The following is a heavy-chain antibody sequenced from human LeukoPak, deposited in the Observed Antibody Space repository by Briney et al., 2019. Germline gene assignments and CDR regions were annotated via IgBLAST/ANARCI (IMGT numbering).Heavy chain of an antibody. CDR2: IIPIFGTA. V-gene: IGHV1-69*05. CDR1: GGTSSIYT. Sequence: SVKVSCKASGGTSSIYTITWVRQAPGQGLEWMGGIIPIFGTANYAQKFQGRVTITTDESTSTAYMELSSLISEDTAIYYCARVDLYYFYLDVWGKGTTVTVSS. J-gene: IGHJ6*03. CDR3: ARVDLYYFYLDV.